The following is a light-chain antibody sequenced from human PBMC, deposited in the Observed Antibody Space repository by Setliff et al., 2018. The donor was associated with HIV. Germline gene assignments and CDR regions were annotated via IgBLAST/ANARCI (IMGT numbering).Light chain of an antibody. J-gene: IGLJ1*01. Sequence: QSALTQPASVSGSPGQSITISCTGTSSDVGGYNYVSWYQQHPGKAPKLMIYDVGNRPSGVSNRFSGPKSGNTASLTISGLQAEDEADYYCSSYAGSSTQVLGTGTKAPVL. CDR1: SSDVGGYNY. V-gene: IGLV2-14*03. CDR3: SSYAGSSTQV. CDR2: DVG.